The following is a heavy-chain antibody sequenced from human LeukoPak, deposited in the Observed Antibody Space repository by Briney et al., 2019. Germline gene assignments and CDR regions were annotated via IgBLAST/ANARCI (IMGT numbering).Heavy chain of an antibody. Sequence: AGGSLRLSCVASGFTFGKYWMSWVRQAPGKGLEWVANIKQDGTEKWYVDSVKGRFTISRDNAKNSLYLQMNSLRAEDTAVYYCARRFFDLWGRGTLVTVSS. CDR3: ARRFFDL. CDR1: GFTFGKYW. J-gene: IGHJ2*01. V-gene: IGHV3-7*03. CDR2: IKQDGTEK.